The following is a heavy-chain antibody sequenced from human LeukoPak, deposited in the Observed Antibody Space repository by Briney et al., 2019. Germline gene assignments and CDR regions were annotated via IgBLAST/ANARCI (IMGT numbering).Heavy chain of an antibody. Sequence: GGSLRLSCAASGFTFSDYYMSWIRQAPGKGLEWVSYISSSGSTIYYADSVKGRFTISRDNAKNSLYLQMNSLRAEDTAVYYCARHYTYYYDSSGYLYYFDYWGQGTLVTVSS. CDR3: ARHYTYYYDSSGYLYYFDY. J-gene: IGHJ4*02. V-gene: IGHV3-11*04. CDR1: GFTFSDYY. CDR2: ISSSGSTI. D-gene: IGHD3-22*01.